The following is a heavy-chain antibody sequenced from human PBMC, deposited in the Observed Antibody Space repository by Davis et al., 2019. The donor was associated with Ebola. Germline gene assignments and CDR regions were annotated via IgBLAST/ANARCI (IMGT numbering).Heavy chain of an antibody. D-gene: IGHD1-26*01. CDR1: GFTFNQYA. CDR2: ISKSGRDT. CDR3: AKDTTNVWFDV. Sequence: GGSLRLSCAASGFTFNQYAMTWVRQAPGKGLEWVSTISKSGRDTDYADSVKGRFTISRDNSKNTLHLQMNSLRVEDTAIYYCAKDTTNVWFDVWGQGTIVTVSS. J-gene: IGHJ3*01. V-gene: IGHV3-23*01.